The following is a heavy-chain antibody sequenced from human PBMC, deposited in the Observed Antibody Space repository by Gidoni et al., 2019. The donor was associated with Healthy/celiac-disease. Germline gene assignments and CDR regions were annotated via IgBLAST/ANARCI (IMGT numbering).Heavy chain of an antibody. Sequence: QVQLVQSGAEVTKPGASVKVSCKATGCTFTSYYMQWVRQAPGQGLGWMGIINPSGGSTSYAQKFQGRVTMTRDTSTNTVYMELSSLRSEDTAVYYCAREATPIVVVVAATHNWFDPWGQGTLVTVSS. CDR3: AREATPIVVVVAATHNWFDP. CDR1: GCTFTSYY. CDR2: INPSGGST. D-gene: IGHD2-15*01. J-gene: IGHJ5*02. V-gene: IGHV1-46*01.